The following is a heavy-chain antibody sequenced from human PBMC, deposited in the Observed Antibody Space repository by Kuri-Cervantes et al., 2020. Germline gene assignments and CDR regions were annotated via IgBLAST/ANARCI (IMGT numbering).Heavy chain of an antibody. D-gene: IGHD3-3*01. CDR2: VSWNGSRT. V-gene: IGHV3-19*01. CDR3: VRSHYNFWSGYRNYYYYYMDV. CDR1: GFTFSNSD. Sequence: GGSLRLSCAASGFTFSNSDMNWVRQAPGKGLEWVSGVSWNGSRTHYADSVKDRFIISRDNSRNFLYQQMNSLRPEDMAVYYCVRSHYNFWSGYRNYYYYYMDVWGKGTTVTVSS. J-gene: IGHJ6*03.